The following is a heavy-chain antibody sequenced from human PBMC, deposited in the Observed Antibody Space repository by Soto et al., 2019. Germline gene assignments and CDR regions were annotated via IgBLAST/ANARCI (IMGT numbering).Heavy chain of an antibody. V-gene: IGHV3-23*01. CDR1: GFTFRGCA. J-gene: IGHJ4*02. CDR2: ISGGAGYT. D-gene: IGHD6-25*01. CDR3: AKGSAGGLPYYFDY. Sequence: SGGSLRLSCEASGFTFRGCAMSWVRQAPGKGLEWVSAISGGAGYTYYADSVKGRFTISRDTSQNTIYLQMSSLRVEDTALYYCAKGSAGGLPYYFDYWGRGTLVTVSS.